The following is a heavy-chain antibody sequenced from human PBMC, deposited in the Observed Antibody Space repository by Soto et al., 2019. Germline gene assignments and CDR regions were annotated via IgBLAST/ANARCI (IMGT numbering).Heavy chain of an antibody. J-gene: IGHJ4*02. V-gene: IGHV3-33*01. CDR2: IWYDGSNK. Sequence: ESGGGVVQPGRSLRLSCAASGFTFSSYGMHWVRQAPGKGLEWVAVIWYDGSNKYYADSVKGRFTISRDNSKNTLYLQMNSLRAEDTAVYYCARDESIAAAGFDYWGQGTLVTVSS. D-gene: IGHD6-13*01. CDR1: GFTFSSYG. CDR3: ARDESIAAAGFDY.